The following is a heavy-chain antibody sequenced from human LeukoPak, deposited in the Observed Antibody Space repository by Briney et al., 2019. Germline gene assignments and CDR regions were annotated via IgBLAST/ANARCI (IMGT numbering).Heavy chain of an antibody. CDR3: ARFVSTTTVIDLDD. V-gene: IGHV1-18*01. CDR1: GYTFTSYA. D-gene: IGHD4-17*01. Sequence: GSSVKVSCKASGYTFTSYAITWVRQAPRQGLEWMGWISVYNGNPNHAQKPQGRGTMTTDTSTSTAHIERRSLRSDGTDLFYCARFVSTTTVIDLDDWGQGPLVTLPS. J-gene: IGHJ4*02. CDR2: ISVYNGNP.